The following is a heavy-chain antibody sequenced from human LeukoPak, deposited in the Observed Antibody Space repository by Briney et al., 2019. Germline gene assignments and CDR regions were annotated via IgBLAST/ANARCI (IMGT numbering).Heavy chain of an antibody. J-gene: IGHJ4*02. D-gene: IGHD5-12*01. CDR3: AKSDHDSYHFDY. CDR2: ISSSSSYT. CDR1: GFTFSDYY. Sequence: PGGSLRLSCAASGFTFSDYYMSWIRQAPGKGLEWVSYISSSSSYTNYADSAKGRFTVSRDTSKNTLYLQMNRLRAEDTAIYYCAKSDHDSYHFDYWGQGTLVTVSS. V-gene: IGHV3-11*03.